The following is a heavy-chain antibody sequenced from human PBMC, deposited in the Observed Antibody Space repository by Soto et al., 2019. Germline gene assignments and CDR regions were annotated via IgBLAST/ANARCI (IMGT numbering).Heavy chain of an antibody. CDR3: ARLLYYDSSGYPVDY. CDR2: IIPILGIA. V-gene: IGHV1-69*02. D-gene: IGHD3-22*01. Sequence: GPSVKVSCQASGGTFSSYISWVRQAPGQGLEWMGRIIPILGIANYAQKFQGRVTITADKSTSTAYMELSSLRSEDTAVYYCARLLYYDSSGYPVDYWGQGTLVTVSS. CDR1: GGTFSSY. J-gene: IGHJ4*02.